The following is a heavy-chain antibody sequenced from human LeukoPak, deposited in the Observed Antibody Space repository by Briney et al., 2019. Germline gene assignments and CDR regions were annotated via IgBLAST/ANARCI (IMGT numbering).Heavy chain of an antibody. D-gene: IGHD3-9*01. V-gene: IGHV3-30-3*01. CDR3: AREDYDMDYFDY. CDR2: ISYDGSNK. Sequence: GGSLRLSCAASGFTFSSYAMGWVRQAPGKGLEWVAVISYDGSNKYYADSVKGRFTISRDNSKNTLYLQMNSLRAGDTAVYYCAREDYDMDYFDYWGQGTLVTVSS. J-gene: IGHJ4*02. CDR1: GFTFSSYA.